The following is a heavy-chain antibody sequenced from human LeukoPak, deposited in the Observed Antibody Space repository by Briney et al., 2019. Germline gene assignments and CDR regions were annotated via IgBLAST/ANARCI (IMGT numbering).Heavy chain of an antibody. CDR3: ARNSHDTSGYYLFDY. Sequence: SETLPLTCTVSGASVSSGDYYFSWIRQHPGKGLEWIGYISNSGGNYYNPSLKSRVTISVDTFKNQFSLRLTSVTAADTAVYFCARNSHDTSGYYLFDYWGQGTLVTVSS. CDR2: ISNSGGN. D-gene: IGHD3-22*01. CDR1: GASVSSGDYY. J-gene: IGHJ4*02. V-gene: IGHV4-30-4*01.